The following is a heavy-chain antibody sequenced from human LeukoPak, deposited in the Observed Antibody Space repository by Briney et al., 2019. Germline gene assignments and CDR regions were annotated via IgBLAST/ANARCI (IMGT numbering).Heavy chain of an antibody. D-gene: IGHD3-22*01. CDR1: GYTFTSYY. J-gene: IGHJ3*02. V-gene: IGHV1-46*01. CDR3: ARDYYYDSSGYYYSFHDAFDI. CDR2: INPSGGST. Sequence: ASVKVSCKASGYTFTSYYMHLVRQAPGQGLEWMGIINPSGGSTSYAQKFQGRVTMTRDTSTSTVYMELSSLRSEDTAVYYCARDYYYDSSGYYYSFHDAFDIWGQGTMVTVSS.